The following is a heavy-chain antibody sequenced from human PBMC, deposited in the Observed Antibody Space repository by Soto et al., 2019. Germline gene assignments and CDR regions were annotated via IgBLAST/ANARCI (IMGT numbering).Heavy chain of an antibody. CDR3: AKSYGDTWNHYYFDY. CDR2: ISGSGGST. J-gene: IGHJ4*02. V-gene: IGHV3-23*01. Sequence: EVQLLESGGGLVQPGGSLRLSCAASRFTFSGYSMSWVRQAPGKGLEWVSGISGSGGSTYYADSVKGRFTISRDNSESTLFLQMNSLRAEDTALYYCAKSYGDTWNHYYFDYWGQGTLVTVSS. D-gene: IGHD5-18*01. CDR1: RFTFSGYS.